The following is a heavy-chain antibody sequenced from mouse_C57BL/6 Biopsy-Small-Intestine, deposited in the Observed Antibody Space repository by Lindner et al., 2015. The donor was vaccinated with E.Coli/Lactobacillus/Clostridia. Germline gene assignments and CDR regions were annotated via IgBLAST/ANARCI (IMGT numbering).Heavy chain of an antibody. D-gene: IGHD2-14*01. J-gene: IGHJ4*01. CDR2: INPYYDST. CDR1: GYSFTDYN. Sequence: VQLQESGAELVKPGASVKISCKASGYSFTDYNMNWVKQSHGKSLEWIGNINPYYDSTGYNQKFKGKATLTVDKSSSTAYMQLNSLTSEDSAVYYCARSGVRLGMDYWGQGTSVTVSS. V-gene: IGHV1-39*01. CDR3: ARSGVRLGMDY.